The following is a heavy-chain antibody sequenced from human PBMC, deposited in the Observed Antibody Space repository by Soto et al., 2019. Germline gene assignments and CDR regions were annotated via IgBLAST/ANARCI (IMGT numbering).Heavy chain of an antibody. Sequence: SETLSLTCAVSGVSLTSGNWWTWVRQSPQRGLEYIGEIFHDGTANYYPSFERRVAMSVDTSRNQFSLTLTSVTAADTAVYFFARLVYDTRLNYMYFDFWGPGTLVTVSS. CDR3: ARLVYDTRLNYMYFDF. J-gene: IGHJ4*02. V-gene: IGHV4-4*02. CDR1: GVSLTSGNW. CDR2: IFHDGTA. D-gene: IGHD3-10*01.